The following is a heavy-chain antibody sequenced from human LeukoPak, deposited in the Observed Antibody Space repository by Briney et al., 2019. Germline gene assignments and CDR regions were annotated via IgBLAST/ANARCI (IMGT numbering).Heavy chain of an antibody. D-gene: IGHD4-17*01. Sequence: SVKVSCKASGGTFSSDAINWVRQAPGQRLEWMGRIIPIFGTANYAQKFQGRVTITTDEPTSTAYMELSSLRSEDTAVYYCVRDPMTTNYFDYWGQGTLVTVSS. J-gene: IGHJ4*02. V-gene: IGHV1-69*05. CDR1: GGTFSSDA. CDR3: VRDPMTTNYFDY. CDR2: IIPIFGTA.